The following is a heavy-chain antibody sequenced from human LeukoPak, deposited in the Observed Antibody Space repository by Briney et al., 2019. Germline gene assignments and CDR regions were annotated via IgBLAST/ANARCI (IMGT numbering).Heavy chain of an antibody. J-gene: IGHJ4*02. CDR2: IKGDGASP. V-gene: IGHV3-74*01. CDR1: GFSFSSYW. CDR3: ARKPDYYGADY. D-gene: IGHD3-10*01. Sequence: PGGSLRLSCAASGFSFSSYWMHWVRQAPGKGLVWVSRIKGDGASPTYADSVKGRFTISRDNAKHTLYLQMNSLRAEDTAVYYCARKPDYYGADYWGQGTLVTVSS.